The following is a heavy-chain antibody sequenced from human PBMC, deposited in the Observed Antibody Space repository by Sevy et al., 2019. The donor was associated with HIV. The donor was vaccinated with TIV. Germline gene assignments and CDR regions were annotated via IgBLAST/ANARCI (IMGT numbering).Heavy chain of an antibody. CDR1: GFRFDDYA. D-gene: IGHD2-21*01. Sequence: GGSLRLSCAASGFRFDDYAMHWVRQVPGKSPEWVSGISWNSYRIDYADSVRGRFTISRDNAKNSLSLQMNSLRVEDTAWYYCAKDMGGIETLDYYSYYGMDVWGQGTTVTVSS. J-gene: IGHJ6*02. CDR3: AKDMGGIETLDYYSYYGMDV. CDR2: ISWNSYRI. V-gene: IGHV3-9*01.